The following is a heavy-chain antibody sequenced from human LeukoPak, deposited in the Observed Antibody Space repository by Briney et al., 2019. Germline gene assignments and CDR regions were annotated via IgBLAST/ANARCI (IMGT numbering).Heavy chain of an antibody. V-gene: IGHV3-9*03. J-gene: IGHJ3*02. Sequence: GRSLRLSCAASGFTFDDYAMHWVRQAPGKGLEWASGISWNSGSIGYADSVKGRFTISRDNAKNSLYLQMNSLRAEDMALYYCAKDLGGRGAFDIWGQGTMVTVSS. CDR3: AKDLGGRGAFDI. CDR1: GFTFDDYA. CDR2: ISWNSGSI. D-gene: IGHD3-16*01.